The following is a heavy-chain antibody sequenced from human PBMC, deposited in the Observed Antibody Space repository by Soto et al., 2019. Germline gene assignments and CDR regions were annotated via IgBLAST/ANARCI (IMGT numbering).Heavy chain of an antibody. V-gene: IGHV3-30*18. D-gene: IGHD5-18*01. CDR3: AKDKNPWIQLWFRPDIVATTLGY. CDR2: ISYDGSNK. Sequence: GGSLTLSCAAFGFTFSSYGMHWVRQAPGKGLEWVAVISYDGSNKYYADSVKGRFTISRDNSKNTLYLQMNSLRAEDTAVYYCAKDKNPWIQLWFRPDIVATTLGYWGQGTLVTVSS. CDR1: GFTFSSYG. J-gene: IGHJ4*02.